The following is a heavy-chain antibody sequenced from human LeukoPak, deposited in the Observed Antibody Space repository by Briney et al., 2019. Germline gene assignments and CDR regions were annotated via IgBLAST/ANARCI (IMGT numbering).Heavy chain of an antibody. CDR2: VNNDGRET. D-gene: IGHD3/OR15-3a*01. J-gene: IGHJ5*02. CDR1: GFSFSSYW. Sequence: PGGSLRPSCTASGFSFSSYWMHWVRQAPGKGLVWVSYVNNDGRETAHADSVKGRLTISRDNARNTVFLQMNSLRADDTAVYYCARGTGGLDPWGQGTLVIVSS. V-gene: IGHV3-74*01. CDR3: ARGTGGLDP.